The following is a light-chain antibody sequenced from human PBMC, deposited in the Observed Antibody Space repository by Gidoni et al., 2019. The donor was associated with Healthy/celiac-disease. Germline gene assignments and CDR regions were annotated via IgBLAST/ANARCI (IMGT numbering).Light chain of an antibody. J-gene: IGLJ1*01. Sequence: SSELTQDPAVSVALGQTVRITCQGDSLRSYYASWYQQKPGQAPVLVIYGKNNRPSGIPDRFSGSSSGNTASLTITGAQAEDEADYYCNSRDSSGNHHYVFGTGTKVTV. CDR1: SLRSYY. V-gene: IGLV3-19*01. CDR3: NSRDSSGNHHYV. CDR2: GKN.